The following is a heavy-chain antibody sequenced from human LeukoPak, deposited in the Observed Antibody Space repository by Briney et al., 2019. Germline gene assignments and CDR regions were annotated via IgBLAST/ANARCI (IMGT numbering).Heavy chain of an antibody. CDR2: IYYSGST. V-gene: IGHV4-61*01. CDR1: GGSVSSGSYY. Sequence: SETLSLTCTVSGGSVSSGSYYWSWIRQPPGKGLEWIGYIYYSGSTNYNPSLKSRVTISVDTSKNQFSLKLSSVTAADTAVYYCARVEMATIQGGNIYYYYYGMDVWGQGTTVTVSS. D-gene: IGHD5-24*01. J-gene: IGHJ6*02. CDR3: ARVEMATIQGGNIYYYYYGMDV.